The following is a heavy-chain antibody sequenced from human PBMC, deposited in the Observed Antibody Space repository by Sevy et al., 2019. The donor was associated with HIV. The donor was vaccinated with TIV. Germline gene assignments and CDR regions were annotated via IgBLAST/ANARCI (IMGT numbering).Heavy chain of an antibody. V-gene: IGHV3-43*01. J-gene: IGHJ3*02. Sequence: GGSLRLSCAASGLNFNDYTMNWVRQAPGKGLEWVSFISWDGSSTYYADSVKGRFTISRENTKNSLFLQMNSLRTEDTAWYYCTKGGVSAGYAYDIWGQWTMVTVSS. CDR1: GLNFNDYT. CDR3: TKGGVSAGYAYDI. D-gene: IGHD2-2*01. CDR2: ISWDGSST.